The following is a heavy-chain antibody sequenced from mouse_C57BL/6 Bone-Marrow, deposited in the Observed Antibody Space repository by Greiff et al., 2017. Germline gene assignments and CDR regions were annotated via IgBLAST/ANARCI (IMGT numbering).Heavy chain of an antibody. Sequence: EVKLVESGGGLVKPGGSLKLSCAASGFTFSSYAMSWVRQTPEKRLEWVATISDGGSYTYYPDNVKGRFTISRDNAKNNLYLQMSHLKSEDTAMYYCARDEIAMDYWGQGTSVTVSS. CDR3: ARDEIAMDY. V-gene: IGHV5-4*01. J-gene: IGHJ4*01. CDR1: GFTFSSYA. CDR2: ISDGGSYT.